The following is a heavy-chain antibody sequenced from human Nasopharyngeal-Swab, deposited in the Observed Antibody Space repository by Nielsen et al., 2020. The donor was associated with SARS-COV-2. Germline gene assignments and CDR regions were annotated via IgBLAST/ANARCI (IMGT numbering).Heavy chain of an antibody. CDR1: GFTFSSYG. J-gene: IGHJ6*02. CDR3: AREAQTGYSSGWTYYYYGMDV. V-gene: IGHV3-30*03. D-gene: IGHD6-19*01. CDR2: ISYDGNTK. Sequence: GESLKISCAASGFTFSSYGMHWVRQAPGKGLEWAAAISYDGNTKYYADSAKGRFTISRDSAKNALYLQMNSLRAEDTAVYYCAREAQTGYSSGWTYYYYGMDVWGQGTTVTVSS.